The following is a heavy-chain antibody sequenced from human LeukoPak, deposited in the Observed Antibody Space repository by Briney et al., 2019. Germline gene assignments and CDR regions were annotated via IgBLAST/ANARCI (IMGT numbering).Heavy chain of an antibody. V-gene: IGHV1-24*01. CDR1: GYTLTELS. CDR2: FDPEDGET. Sequence: ASAKVSCKVSGYTLTELSMHWVRQAPGKGLEWMGGFDPEDGETIYAQKFQGRVTMTEDTSTDTAYMELSSLRSEDTAVYYCATGLWSGYYTGDYWGQGTLVTVSS. D-gene: IGHD3-3*01. CDR3: ATGLWSGYYTGDY. J-gene: IGHJ4*02.